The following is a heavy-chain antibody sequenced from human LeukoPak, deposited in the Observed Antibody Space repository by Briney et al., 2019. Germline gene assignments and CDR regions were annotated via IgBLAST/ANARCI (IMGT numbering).Heavy chain of an antibody. CDR2: ISYDGSNK. J-gene: IGHJ4*02. CDR1: GFTFSSYG. Sequence: GGSLRLSCAASGFTFSSYGMHWVRQAPGKGLEWVAVISYDGSNKYYADSVRGRFTVSRDNSRNTLFLQMNSLRAEDTAVYYCAAGYGDLYYFDYWGQGTLVTVSS. V-gene: IGHV3-30*03. CDR3: AAGYGDLYYFDY. D-gene: IGHD4-17*01.